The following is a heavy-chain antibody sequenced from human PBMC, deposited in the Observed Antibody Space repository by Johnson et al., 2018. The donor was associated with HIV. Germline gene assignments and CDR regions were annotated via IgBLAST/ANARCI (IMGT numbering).Heavy chain of an antibody. J-gene: IGHJ3*02. V-gene: IGHV3-20*04. CDR2: INWNGGST. CDR3: AREGIAARPGAFDI. Sequence: VRPVQPPGGTIWTGGSLSLACAACGFLFGHRSMNKNRQAPGKGLEWVSGINWNGGSTGYADSVKGRFTISRDNAKNSLHLQMNSLRAEDTALYYCAREGIAARPGAFDIWGQGTMVTVSS. CDR1: GFLFGHRS. D-gene: IGHD6-6*01.